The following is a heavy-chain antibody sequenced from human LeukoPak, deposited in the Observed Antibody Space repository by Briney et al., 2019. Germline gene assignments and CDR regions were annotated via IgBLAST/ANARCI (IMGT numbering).Heavy chain of an antibody. Sequence: SGTLSLTCAVSGGSISSSNWWSWVRQPPGKGLEWIGSIYYSGSTYYNPSLKSRVTISVDTSKNQFSLKLSSVTAADTAVYCCARPLVPGYYYYGMDVWGQGTTVTVSS. D-gene: IGHD6-6*01. J-gene: IGHJ6*02. V-gene: IGHV4-4*01. CDR1: GGSISSSNW. CDR3: ARPLVPGYYYYGMDV. CDR2: IYYSGST.